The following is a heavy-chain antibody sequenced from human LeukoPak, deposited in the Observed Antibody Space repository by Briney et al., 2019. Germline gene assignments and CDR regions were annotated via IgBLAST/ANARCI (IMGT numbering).Heavy chain of an antibody. D-gene: IGHD3-10*01. CDR2: IYHSGST. J-gene: IGHJ2*01. CDR1: GYSISSGYY. V-gene: IGHV4-38-2*01. Sequence: SESLSLTCAVSGYSISSGYYGGWIRQGPGKGLEWIGSIYHSGSTYYNPSLKSRVTISVDTSKNQFSLKLSSVTAADTAVYYCARALGTRSGYFDLCGRGTLVTVSS. CDR3: ARALGTRSGYFDL.